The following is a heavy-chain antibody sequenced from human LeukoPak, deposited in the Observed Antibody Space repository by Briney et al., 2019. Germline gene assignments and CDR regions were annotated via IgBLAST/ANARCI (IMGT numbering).Heavy chain of an antibody. CDR1: GFTFSSHL. J-gene: IGHJ3*02. CDR3: ATYSGSYWSSAFDI. V-gene: IGHV3-74*01. Sequence: GGSLRLSCAASGFTFSSHLMHWVRQAPGKGLVWVSRISSDGTYTNYADSVRGRFTISRDNAKNTLYLQMNSLRAEDTAVYYCATYSGSYWSSAFDIWGQGTMVTVSS. CDR2: ISSDGTYT. D-gene: IGHD1-26*01.